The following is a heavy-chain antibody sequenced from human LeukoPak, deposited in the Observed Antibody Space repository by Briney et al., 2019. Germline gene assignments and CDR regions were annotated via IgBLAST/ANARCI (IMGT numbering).Heavy chain of an antibody. V-gene: IGHV3-53*01. J-gene: IGHJ4*02. CDR1: GFTFSGCE. CDR3: ARAGSLDYNFDY. CDR2: IYSGGNT. D-gene: IGHD3-10*01. Sequence: PGGSLRLSCAISGFTFSGCELTWVRQAPGKGLEWVSGIYSGGNTYYADSVKGRFTISRDNSKNTLYLQMHSLRAEDTAVYYCARAGSLDYNFDYWGQGTLVTVSS.